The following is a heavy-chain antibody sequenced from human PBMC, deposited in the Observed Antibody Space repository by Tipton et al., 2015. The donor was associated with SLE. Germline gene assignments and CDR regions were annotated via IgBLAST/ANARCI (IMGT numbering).Heavy chain of an antibody. V-gene: IGHV4-59*08. CDR1: GGPISSYR. J-gene: IGHJ4*02. CDR3: ARHRMMDSSSWAYYFDY. Sequence: TLSLTCTVTGGPISSYRWSWIRQPPGKGLEWIGYVYYSGSTNYNPSLKSRVTMSIDTSKNQFSLKLRSVTAADTAVYYCARHRMMDSSSWAYYFDYWGQGTLVTVSS. D-gene: IGHD6-13*01. CDR2: VYYSGST.